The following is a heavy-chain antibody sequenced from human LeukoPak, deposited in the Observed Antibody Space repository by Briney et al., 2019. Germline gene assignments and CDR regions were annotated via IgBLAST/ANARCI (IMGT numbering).Heavy chain of an antibody. CDR2: IIPIFGTA. V-gene: IGHV1-69*05. CDR1: GGTFSSYA. CDR3: ARGAVPAADGFFDY. J-gene: IGHJ4*02. Sequence: SVKVSCTASGGTFSSYAISWVRQAPGQGLEWMGRIIPIFGTANYAQKFQGRVTITTDESTSTAYMELSSLRSEDTAVYYCARGAVPAADGFFDYWGQGTLVTVSS. D-gene: IGHD2-2*01.